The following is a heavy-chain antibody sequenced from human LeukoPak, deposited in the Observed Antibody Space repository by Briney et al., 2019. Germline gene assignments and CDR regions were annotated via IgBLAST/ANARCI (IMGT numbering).Heavy chain of an antibody. CDR1: GFTFSDYG. Sequence: PGRSLRLSCAASGFTFSDYGMHGVRQAPGKGLEWVAVVWHDGSNTYYADSVKGRFTISRDNSKNTLYLQMNSLRAEDTAVYYCAKDPDGVDYWGQGTLVTVSS. J-gene: IGHJ4*02. D-gene: IGHD3-16*01. CDR2: VWHDGSNT. CDR3: AKDPDGVDY. V-gene: IGHV3-33*06.